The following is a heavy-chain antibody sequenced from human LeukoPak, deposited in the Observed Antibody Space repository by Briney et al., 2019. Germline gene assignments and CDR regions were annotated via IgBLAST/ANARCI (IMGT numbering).Heavy chain of an antibody. Sequence: SEALSLTCTVSGGSISGYYWSWIRQPPGKGLEWIGYIYTSGSTNYNPSLKSRVTISVDTSKNQFSLKLSSVTAADTAVYYCARDWFEGSGPPFDPWGQGTLVTVSS. CDR2: IYTSGST. J-gene: IGHJ5*02. CDR3: ARDWFEGSGPPFDP. CDR1: GGSISGYY. D-gene: IGHD3-9*01. V-gene: IGHV4-4*09.